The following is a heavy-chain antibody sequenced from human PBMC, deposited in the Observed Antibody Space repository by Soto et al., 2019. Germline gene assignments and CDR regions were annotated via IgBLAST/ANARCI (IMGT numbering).Heavy chain of an antibody. Sequence: QVQLVQSVAEVKKPGSSVKVSCKASGGTFSSYAISWVRQAPGQGLEWMGGIIPIFGTANYAQKFQGRVTITADESTSTAYMELSSLRSEDTAVYYCAREGPYSSGWYVRWFDPWGQGTLVTVSS. CDR1: GGTFSSYA. V-gene: IGHV1-69*01. D-gene: IGHD6-19*01. J-gene: IGHJ5*02. CDR2: IIPIFGTA. CDR3: AREGPYSSGWYVRWFDP.